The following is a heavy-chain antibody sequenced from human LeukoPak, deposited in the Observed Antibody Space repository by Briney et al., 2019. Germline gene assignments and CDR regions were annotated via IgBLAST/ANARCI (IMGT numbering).Heavy chain of an antibody. V-gene: IGHV3-30-3*01. D-gene: IGHD3-10*01. CDR3: AGGITMVPSDY. CDR1: GFTFSSYA. J-gene: IGHJ4*02. Sequence: SGGSLRLSCAASGFTFSSYAMHWVRQAPGKGLEWVAVILYDGSNKYYADSVKGRFTISRDNSKNTLYLQMNSLRAEDTAVYYCAGGITMVPSDYWGQGTLVTVSS. CDR2: ILYDGSNK.